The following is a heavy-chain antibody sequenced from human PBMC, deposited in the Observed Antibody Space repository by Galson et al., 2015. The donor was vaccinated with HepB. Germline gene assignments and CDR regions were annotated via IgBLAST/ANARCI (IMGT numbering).Heavy chain of an antibody. J-gene: IGHJ4*02. CDR2: INSDGSST. D-gene: IGHD5-12*01. Sequence: SLRLSCAASGFTFSSYWMHWVRQAPGKGLVWVSRINSDGSSTSYADSVKGRFTISRDNAKNTLYLQMNSLRAEDTAVYYCARGIRYGGYLWIDYWGQGTLVTVSS. V-gene: IGHV3-74*01. CDR3: ARGIRYGGYLWIDY. CDR1: GFTFSSYW.